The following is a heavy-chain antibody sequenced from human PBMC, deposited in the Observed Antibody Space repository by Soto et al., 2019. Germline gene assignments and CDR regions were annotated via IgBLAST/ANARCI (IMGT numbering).Heavy chain of an antibody. CDR1: GFTFSSYA. D-gene: IGHD3-3*01. J-gene: IGHJ6*02. Sequence: GGSLILSCAASGFTFSSYAMSWVRQAPGKGLEWVSAISGSGGSTYYADSVKGRFTISRDNSKNTLYLQMNSLRAEDTAVYYCAKGVDFWSGYQLYYYYGMDVWGQGTTVTVSS. V-gene: IGHV3-23*01. CDR2: ISGSGGST. CDR3: AKGVDFWSGYQLYYYYGMDV.